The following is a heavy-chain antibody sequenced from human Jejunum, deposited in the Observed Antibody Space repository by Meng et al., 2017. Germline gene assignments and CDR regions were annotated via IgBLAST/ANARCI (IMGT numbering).Heavy chain of an antibody. CDR2: IHYSGST. CDR1: GGSISSHD. J-gene: IGHJ4*02. D-gene: IGHD2-15*01. V-gene: IGHV4-59*11. CDR3: ARFVGGGSSEIFDY. Sequence: SEILSFTCTVPGGSISSHDWSWIRQSPGKGLEYIGLIHYSGSTNYNPSLKSRVTLSVDTSKNQFSLKLDSVTAADTAVYYCARFVGGGSSEIFDYWGQGTLVTVSS.